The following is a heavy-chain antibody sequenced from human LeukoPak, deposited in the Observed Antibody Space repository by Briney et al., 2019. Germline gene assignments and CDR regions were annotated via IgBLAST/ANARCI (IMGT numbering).Heavy chain of an antibody. CDR1: GGSISSYY. J-gene: IGHJ5*02. D-gene: IGHD6-13*01. CDR2: ISYSGST. CDR3: AREQHLDWFDP. V-gene: IGHV4-59*12. Sequence: SETLSLTCTVSGGSISSYYWSWIRQPPGKGLEWIGYISYSGSTNYNPSLKSRVTISVDTSKNQFSLKLSSVTAADTAVYYCAREQHLDWFDPWGQGTLVTVSS.